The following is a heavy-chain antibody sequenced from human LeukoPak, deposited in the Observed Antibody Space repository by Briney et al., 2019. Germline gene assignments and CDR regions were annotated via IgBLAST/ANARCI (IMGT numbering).Heavy chain of an antibody. CDR2: TYYRSKWYN. V-gene: IGHV6-1*01. CDR1: GDSVSSNSAA. Sequence: SQTLSLTCAISGDSVSSNSAAWNWIRQSPSRGLEWLGRTYYRSKWYNDYAVSVKSRITINPDTSKNQFSLQLNSVTAADTAVYYCARDEIYSYGSRWFDPWGQGTLVTVSS. CDR3: ARDEIYSYGSRWFDP. J-gene: IGHJ5*02. D-gene: IGHD5-18*01.